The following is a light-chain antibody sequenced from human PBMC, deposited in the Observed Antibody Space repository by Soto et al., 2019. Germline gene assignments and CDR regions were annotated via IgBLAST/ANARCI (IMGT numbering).Light chain of an antibody. V-gene: IGKV3-20*01. Sequence: EIVLTHSPGTLSLSPGERATLSCRASQSVGNSYLAWYQQSPGQAPRLLIYDASSRATGIPGRFSGSGSETDFTLTISRLEPEDFAVYYCQQYSASPLTFGQGTKVDI. CDR3: QQYSASPLT. CDR2: DAS. J-gene: IGKJ1*01. CDR1: QSVGNSY.